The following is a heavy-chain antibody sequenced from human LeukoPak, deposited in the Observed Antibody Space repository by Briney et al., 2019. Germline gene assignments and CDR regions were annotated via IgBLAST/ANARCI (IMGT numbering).Heavy chain of an antibody. CDR2: IYYSGST. D-gene: IGHD3-9*01. Sequence: SETLSLTCTVSGGSISSSSYYWGWIRQPPGKGLEWIGSIYYSGSTYYNPSLKSRVTISVDTSKNQFSLKLSSVTAADTAVYYCARVPTYYDILTGYPGKEYFDYWGQGTLVTVSS. J-gene: IGHJ4*02. CDR1: GGSISSSSYY. V-gene: IGHV4-39*07. CDR3: ARVPTYYDILTGYPGKEYFDY.